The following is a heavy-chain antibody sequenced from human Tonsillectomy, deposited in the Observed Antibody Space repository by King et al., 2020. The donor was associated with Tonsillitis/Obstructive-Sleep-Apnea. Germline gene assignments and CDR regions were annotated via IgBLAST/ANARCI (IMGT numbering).Heavy chain of an antibody. Sequence: HVQLVESGGGVVQPGRSLRLSGAASGFTFSSYGMHWVRQAPGKGLEGVAVIWYDGSNKYYADSVKGRFTISRDNSKNTLYLQINSLRAEDTAVYYCARDFHILSPWGQGTLVTVSS. J-gene: IGHJ5*02. CDR3: ARDFHILSP. D-gene: IGHD2-15*01. V-gene: IGHV3-33*01. CDR1: GFTFSSYG. CDR2: IWYDGSNK.